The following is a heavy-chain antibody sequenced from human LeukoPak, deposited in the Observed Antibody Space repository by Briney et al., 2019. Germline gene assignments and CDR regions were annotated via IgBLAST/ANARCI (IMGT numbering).Heavy chain of an antibody. V-gene: IGHV4-59*01. Sequence: SETLSLTCTVSGGSISSYYWSWIRQPPGKGLEWIGYIYYSGSTNYNPSLKSRVTISVDTSKNQFSLKLSSVTAADTAVYYCASRTTVVTEAFDIWGQGTMVTVSS. D-gene: IGHD4-23*01. CDR1: GGSISSYY. J-gene: IGHJ3*02. CDR2: IYYSGST. CDR3: ASRTTVVTEAFDI.